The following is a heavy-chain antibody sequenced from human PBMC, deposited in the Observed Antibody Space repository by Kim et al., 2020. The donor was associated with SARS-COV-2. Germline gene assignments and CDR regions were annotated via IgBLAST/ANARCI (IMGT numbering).Heavy chain of an antibody. CDR1: GFTFSRYA. J-gene: IGHJ6*02. D-gene: IGHD3-9*01. CDR2: LSGSGGST. V-gene: IGHV3-23*01. Sequence: GGSLRLSCAASGFTFSRYAMSWVRQAPGKGLEWVSALSGSGGSTYYADSVKGRFTISRDNSKNTLYLQMNSLRAEDTAVYYCAKDPLLRYFDWLRGYEERNGVDVWGQGTTVTVSS. CDR3: AKDPLLRYFDWLRGYEERNGVDV.